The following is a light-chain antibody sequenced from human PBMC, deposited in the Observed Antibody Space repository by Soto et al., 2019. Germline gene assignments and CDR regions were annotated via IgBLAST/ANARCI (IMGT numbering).Light chain of an antibody. V-gene: IGKV3-15*01. J-gene: IGKJ2*01. CDR1: QSVSSN. Sequence: EIVMTQSPATLSVSPGERATLYCRANQSVSSNLAWYQQKPVQAPTLLIYGASARATSIPARFSGSGSGTEFTLNISSLQPEDFTYYDCQHYNNLPFTCGQGTKRETK. CDR2: GAS. CDR3: QHYNNLPFT.